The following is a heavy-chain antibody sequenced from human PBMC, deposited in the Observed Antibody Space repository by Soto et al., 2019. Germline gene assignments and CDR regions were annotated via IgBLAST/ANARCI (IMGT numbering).Heavy chain of an antibody. CDR1: GGSISSYY. Sequence: SETLSLTCTVSGGSISSYYWSWIRQPPGKGLEWIGYIYYSGSTNYNPSLKSRVTISVDKSKNQFSLKLSSVTAADTAVYFCASLVSSGWLSWFDLWGQGTLVTVSS. J-gene: IGHJ5*02. V-gene: IGHV4-59*12. CDR2: IYYSGST. D-gene: IGHD6-19*01. CDR3: ASLVSSGWLSWFDL.